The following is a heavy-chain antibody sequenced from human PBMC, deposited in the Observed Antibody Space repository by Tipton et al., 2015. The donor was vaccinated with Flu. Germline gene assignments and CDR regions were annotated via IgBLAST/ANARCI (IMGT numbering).Heavy chain of an antibody. CDR2: ISSSGSSI. Sequence: GSLRLSCAASGFTFSDYYMSWIRLAPGKGLEWVSHISSSGSSINYADSVKGRFTISRDNAKNSLFLQMNSLRPEDTAFYYCVKAPGSYSYGYPDYWGQGTLVTVSS. CDR1: GFTFSDYY. CDR3: VKAPGSYSYGYPDY. D-gene: IGHD5-18*01. V-gene: IGHV3-11*01. J-gene: IGHJ4*02.